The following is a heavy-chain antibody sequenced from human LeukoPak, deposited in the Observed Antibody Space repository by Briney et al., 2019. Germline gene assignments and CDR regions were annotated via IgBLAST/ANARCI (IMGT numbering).Heavy chain of an antibody. CDR1: GFTFNNYW. D-gene: IGHD3-22*01. CDR2: ISQDGSEK. V-gene: IGHV3-7*01. Sequence: GGPLRLSCAASGFTFNNYWLTWVRQAPGKGLEWVTKISQDGSEKYYVDSVKGRFTISRDSGKNSLYLLMNSLRVEDTAVYYCARAVGSSGCDYWGQGTPVTVSS. CDR3: ARAVGSSGCDY. J-gene: IGHJ4*02.